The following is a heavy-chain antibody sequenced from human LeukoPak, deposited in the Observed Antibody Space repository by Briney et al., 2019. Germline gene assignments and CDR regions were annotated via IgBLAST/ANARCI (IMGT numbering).Heavy chain of an antibody. CDR3: ASPGWNTTRFDY. CDR2: IYYSGST. J-gene: IGHJ4*02. CDR1: GGSISSYY. V-gene: IGHV4-59*08. Sequence: SETLSLTCTVSGGSISSYYWSWIRQPPGKGLEWIGYIYYSGSTNYNPSLKSRVTISVDTSKNQFSLKLSSVTAADTAVYYCASPGWNTTRFDYWGQGTLVTVSS. D-gene: IGHD1/OR15-1a*01.